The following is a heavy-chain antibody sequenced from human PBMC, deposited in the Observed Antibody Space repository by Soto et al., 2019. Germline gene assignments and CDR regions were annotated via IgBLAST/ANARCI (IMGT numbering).Heavy chain of an antibody. J-gene: IGHJ4*02. Sequence: XGTLYLTCAVYGGSFSGYYWSGIRQPPGKGLEWIGEINHSGSTNYNPSLKSRVTISVDTSKNQFSLKLSSVTAADTAVYYCARGKLSDYVWGSYRYHFDYWGQGTVVTVSS. CDR3: ARGKLSDYVWGSYRYHFDY. CDR2: INHSGST. V-gene: IGHV4-34*01. D-gene: IGHD3-16*02. CDR1: GGSFSGYY.